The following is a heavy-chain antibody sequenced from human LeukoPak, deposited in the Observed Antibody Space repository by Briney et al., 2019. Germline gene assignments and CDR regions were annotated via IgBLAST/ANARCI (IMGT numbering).Heavy chain of an antibody. V-gene: IGHV3-7*05. D-gene: IGHD3-10*01. CDR2: IKQDGSEK. J-gene: IGHJ4*02. Sequence: PGGSLRLSCAASGFTFSSYWMSWVRQAPGKGLEWVANIKQDGSEKYYVDSVKGRFTISRDNAKNSLYLQMNSLRAEDTAVYYCAREYGSGSYTGIDYWGQGTLVTVSS. CDR1: GFTFSSYW. CDR3: AREYGSGSYTGIDY.